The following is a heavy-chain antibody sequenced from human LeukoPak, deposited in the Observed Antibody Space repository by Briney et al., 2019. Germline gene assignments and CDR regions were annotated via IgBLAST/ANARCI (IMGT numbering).Heavy chain of an antibody. CDR2: IYTSGST. D-gene: IGHD3-3*01. CDR1: GGSISSYY. Sequence: SETLSLTCTVSGGSISSYYWSWIRQPAGKGLEWIGRIYTSGSTNYNPSLKSRVTMSVDTSKNQFSLKLSSVTAADTAVYYCARGRGLGYDFWSGYHNWFDPWGQGTLVTVSS. CDR3: ARGRGLGYDFWSGYHNWFDP. J-gene: IGHJ5*02. V-gene: IGHV4-4*07.